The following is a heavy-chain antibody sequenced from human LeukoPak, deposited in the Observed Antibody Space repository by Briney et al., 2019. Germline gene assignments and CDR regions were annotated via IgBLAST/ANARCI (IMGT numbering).Heavy chain of an antibody. V-gene: IGHV4-30-4*01. D-gene: IGHD3-22*01. J-gene: IGHJ5*02. CDR2: IYYGGST. Sequence: PSETLSLTCTVSGGSISSGDYYWSWIRQPPGKGLEWIGYIYYGGSTYYNPSLKSRVTISVDTSKNQFSLKLSSVTAADTAVYYCARGRYYYDSSGYFFPFDPWGQGTLVTVSS. CDR1: GGSISSGDYY. CDR3: ARGRYYYDSSGYFFPFDP.